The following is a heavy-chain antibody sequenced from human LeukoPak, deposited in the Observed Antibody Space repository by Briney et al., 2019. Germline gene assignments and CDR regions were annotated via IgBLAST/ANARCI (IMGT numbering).Heavy chain of an antibody. CDR3: AKWEYYYGSGSYGY. CDR1: GFTFSSYW. J-gene: IGHJ4*02. Sequence: GGSLRLSCAASGFTFSSYWMHWVRQAPGKGLVWVSRINTDGSNTNYADSVKGRFTISRDNAKNTLYLQMNSLRAEDTAVYYCAKWEYYYGSGSYGYWGQGTLVTVSS. CDR2: INTDGSNT. D-gene: IGHD3-10*01. V-gene: IGHV3-74*01.